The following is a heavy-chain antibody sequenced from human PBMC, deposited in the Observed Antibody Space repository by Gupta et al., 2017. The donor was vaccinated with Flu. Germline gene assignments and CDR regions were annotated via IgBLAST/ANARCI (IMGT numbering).Heavy chain of an antibody. CDR2: ISWNSGSI. D-gene: IGHD2-8*02. J-gene: IGHJ6*02. V-gene: IGHV3-9*01. CDR1: DYA. CDR3: AKDTHWTGPRYGMDV. Sequence: DYAMDWVRQAPGKGLEWGSGISWNSGSIGYADSVKGRFTISRDNAKNSLYLQMNSLRAEDTALYYCAKDTHWTGPRYGMDVGGQGTTVTVSS.